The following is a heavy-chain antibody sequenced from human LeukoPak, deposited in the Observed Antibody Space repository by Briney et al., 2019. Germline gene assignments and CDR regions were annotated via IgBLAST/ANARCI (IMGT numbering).Heavy chain of an antibody. D-gene: IGHD1-26*01. CDR3: ARPSTPAYSGSYWGYFQH. CDR1: GGSISSRSYY. Sequence: PSETVSLTCTFCGGSISSRSYYWGWIRRPPGKGLEWIGSIYYSGSTYYNPSLKSRVTISVDTSKPQFSLKLSSVTAADTAVYYCARPSTPAYSGSYWGYFQHWGPGTLVTVSS. V-gene: IGHV4-39*01. J-gene: IGHJ1*01. CDR2: IYYSGST.